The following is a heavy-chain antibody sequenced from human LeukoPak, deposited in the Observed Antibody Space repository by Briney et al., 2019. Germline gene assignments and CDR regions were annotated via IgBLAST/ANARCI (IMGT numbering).Heavy chain of an antibody. Sequence: ASVKVSCKASGYTFTGYYMHWVRQAPGQGLEWMGWINPNSGGTNYAQKFQGRVTMTRDTSISTAYMELSRLRSDDTAVYYCASVMNRDGYNYFYFDYWGQGTLVTVSS. V-gene: IGHV1-2*02. D-gene: IGHD5-24*01. CDR2: INPNSGGT. CDR1: GYTFTGYY. CDR3: ASVMNRDGYNYFYFDY. J-gene: IGHJ4*02.